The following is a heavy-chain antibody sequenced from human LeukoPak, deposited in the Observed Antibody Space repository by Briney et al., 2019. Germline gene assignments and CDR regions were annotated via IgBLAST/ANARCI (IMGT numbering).Heavy chain of an antibody. V-gene: IGHV1-18*01. D-gene: IGHD3-9*01. J-gene: IGHJ4*02. CDR3: ARGVLRYSDWLLYGGGYYFDY. CDR1: GGTFSSYA. Sequence: ASVKVSCKASGGTFSSYAISWVRQAPGQGLEWMGWISAYNGNTNYAQKLQGRVTMTTDTSTSTAYMELRSLRSDDTAVYYCARGVLRYSDWLLYGGGYYFDYWGQGTLVTVSS. CDR2: ISAYNGNT.